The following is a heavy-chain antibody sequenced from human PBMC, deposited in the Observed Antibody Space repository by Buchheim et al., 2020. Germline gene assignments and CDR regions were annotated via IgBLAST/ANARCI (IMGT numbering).Heavy chain of an antibody. V-gene: IGHV3-30*04. Sequence: QVQLVESGGGMVQPGRSLRLSCAASGFTFSSYAMHWVRQAPGKGLEWVAVISYDGSNKYYADSVKGRFTISRDNSKNTLYLQMNSLRAEDTAVYYCARDGERWLQSVAGYWGQGTL. CDR2: ISYDGSNK. CDR1: GFTFSSYA. CDR3: ARDGERWLQSVAGY. J-gene: IGHJ4*02. D-gene: IGHD5-24*01.